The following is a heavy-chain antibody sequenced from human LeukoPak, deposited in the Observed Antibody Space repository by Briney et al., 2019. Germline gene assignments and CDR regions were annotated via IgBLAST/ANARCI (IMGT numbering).Heavy chain of an antibody. V-gene: IGHV3-23*01. CDR2: ISGSGGST. Sequence: LSGGSLRLSCVASEFTFRSYWMSWVRQAPGKGLEWVSAISGSGGSTYYADSVKGRFTISRDNSKNTLYLQMNSLRAEDTAVYYCAKADYGDYPGGFQHWGQGTLVTVSS. CDR3: AKADYGDYPGGFQH. J-gene: IGHJ1*01. D-gene: IGHD4-17*01. CDR1: EFTFRSYW.